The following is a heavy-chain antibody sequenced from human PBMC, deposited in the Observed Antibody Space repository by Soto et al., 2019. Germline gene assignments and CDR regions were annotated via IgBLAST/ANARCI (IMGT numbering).Heavy chain of an antibody. Sequence: PGGSLRLSCAASGFTVSSNYMSWVRQAPGKGLEWVSVIYSGGSTYYADSVKGRFTISRDNSKNTLYLQMNSLRAEDTAVYYCVRGEMYYYDSTHGYAFDIWGQGTMVTVSS. CDR1: GFTVSSNY. CDR3: VRGEMYYYDSTHGYAFDI. CDR2: IYSGGST. D-gene: IGHD3-22*01. V-gene: IGHV3-53*01. J-gene: IGHJ3*02.